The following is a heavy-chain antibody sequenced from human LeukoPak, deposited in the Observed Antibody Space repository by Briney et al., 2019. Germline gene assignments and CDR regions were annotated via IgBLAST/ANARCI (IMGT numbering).Heavy chain of an antibody. Sequence: PSETLSLTCTVSGGSISSSSYYWGWIRQPPGKGLEWIGYIYYSGSTNYNPSLKSRVIISVDTSKNQFSLKLSSVTAADTAVYYCARGRPMRGWLRLQYYFDYWGQGTLVTVSS. CDR2: IYYSGST. CDR3: ARGRPMRGWLRLQYYFDY. CDR1: GGSISSSSYY. D-gene: IGHD5-12*01. V-gene: IGHV4-61*05. J-gene: IGHJ4*02.